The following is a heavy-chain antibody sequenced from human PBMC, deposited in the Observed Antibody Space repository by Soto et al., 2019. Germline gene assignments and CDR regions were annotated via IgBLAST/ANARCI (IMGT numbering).Heavy chain of an antibody. V-gene: IGHV3-15*07. J-gene: IGHJ6*02. Sequence: GGSLRLSCAASGFSFRNAWMNWVRQVPGKGLEWVGRIKKKTDGGPTDYAAPVQGRFTISRDDSKDTLYLEMNSLKTEDTAVYYFATDARFWRGYMDVWGQGTTVTVSS. D-gene: IGHD3-3*01. CDR3: ATDARFWRGYMDV. CDR1: GFSFRNAW. CDR2: IKKKTDGGPT.